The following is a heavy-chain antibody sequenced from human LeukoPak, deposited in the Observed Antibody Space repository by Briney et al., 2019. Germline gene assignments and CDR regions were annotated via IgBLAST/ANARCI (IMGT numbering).Heavy chain of an antibody. J-gene: IGHJ4*02. CDR1: GFTFSSGA. Sequence: GGSLRLSCAASGFTFSSGAMSWVRQAPGKGLEWVSTITGTGGYTYYADSVKGRFTISRDNSRNTLFLQMNSLSAEDTAVYYCAKNGLGTVDYWGQGTLVTVSS. CDR2: ITGTGGYT. D-gene: IGHD7-27*01. CDR3: AKNGLGTVDY. V-gene: IGHV3-23*01.